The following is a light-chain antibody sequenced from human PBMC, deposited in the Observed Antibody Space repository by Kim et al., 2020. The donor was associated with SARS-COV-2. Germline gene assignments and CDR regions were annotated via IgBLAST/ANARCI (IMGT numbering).Light chain of an antibody. J-gene: IGKJ4*01. V-gene: IGKV3-15*01. CDR2: AAS. CDR1: QSVSIN. Sequence: EIVMTQSPATLSVSPGERATLSCRASQSVSINLAWYQQKPGQAPRLLIFAASTRATGISARFSGSGSGTEFTLTISSLQSEDFAVYYCQQYNNWPPLTFGGGTKVDIK. CDR3: QQYNNWPPLT.